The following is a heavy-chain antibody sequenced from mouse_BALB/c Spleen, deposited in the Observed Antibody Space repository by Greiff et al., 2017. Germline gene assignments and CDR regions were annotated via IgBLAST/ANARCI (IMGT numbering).Heavy chain of an antibody. CDR3: ARGDDGYYDY. CDR1: GFNIKDTY. V-gene: IGHV14-3*02. CDR2: IDPANGNT. D-gene: IGHD2-3*01. Sequence: EVKLMESGAELVKPGASVKLSCTASGFNIKDTYMHWVKQRPEQGLEWIGRIDPANGNTKYDPKFQGKATITADTSSNTAYLQLSSLTSEDTAVYYCARGDDGYYDYWGQGTTLTVSS. J-gene: IGHJ2*01.